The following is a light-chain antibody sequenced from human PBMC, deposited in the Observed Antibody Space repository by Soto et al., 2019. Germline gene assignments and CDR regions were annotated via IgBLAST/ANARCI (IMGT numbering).Light chain of an antibody. CDR1: QSISGY. V-gene: IGKV1-5*01. CDR3: QQYNSYSWT. CDR2: DAS. Sequence: GDRVTISCRASQSISGYLNWYQQKPGKAPNLLIFDASSLQSGVPSRFSGRGSGAEYTLTISSVQPDDIATYSCQQYNSYSWTFGQGTKVDIK. J-gene: IGKJ1*01.